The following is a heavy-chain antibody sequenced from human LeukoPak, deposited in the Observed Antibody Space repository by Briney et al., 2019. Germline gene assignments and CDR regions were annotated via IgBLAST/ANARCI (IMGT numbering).Heavy chain of an antibody. J-gene: IGHJ6*02. CDR3: ARDTFIVVVPAARYYYYGMDV. CDR2: INPNSGGT. CDR1: GYTFAGYY. Sequence: ASVKVSCKPSGYTFAGYYMHWVRQAPGQGLEWMGWINPNSGGTNYAQKFQGRVTMTRDTSISTAYMELSQLRSDDTAVYYCARDTFIVVVPAARYYYYGMDVWGQGTTVTVSS. D-gene: IGHD2-2*01. V-gene: IGHV1-2*02.